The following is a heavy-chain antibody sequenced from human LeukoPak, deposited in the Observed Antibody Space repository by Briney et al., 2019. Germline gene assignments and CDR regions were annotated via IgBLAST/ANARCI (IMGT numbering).Heavy chain of an antibody. V-gene: IGHV3-21*01. CDR1: GFTFSSYS. CDR2: ISSSGYI. J-gene: IGHJ3*02. D-gene: IGHD5/OR15-5a*01. CDR3: ARDLVEVSTPPVI. Sequence: WRSLRLSCAVSGFTFSSYSMNWVRQAPGKGLEWVSSISSSGYIYYADSVKGRFTISRDNAKHSLYLQMNSLRAEDTAVYYCARDLVEVSTPPVIWGQGTMVTVSS.